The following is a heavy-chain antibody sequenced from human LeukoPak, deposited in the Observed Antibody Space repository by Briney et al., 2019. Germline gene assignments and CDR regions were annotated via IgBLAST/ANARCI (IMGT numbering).Heavy chain of an antibody. CDR1: GFSFSGYG. CDR2: IRYDGSNE. CDR3: ANHLACGSTSCPPFDS. V-gene: IGHV3-30*02. D-gene: IGHD2-2*01. J-gene: IGHJ4*02. Sequence: GGSLRLSCAASGFSFSGYGMHWVRQAPGKGLEWVAFIRYDGSNEYYADSVKGRFTISRDNSKNTLYLQMNSLRAEDTAVYYCANHLACGSTSCPPFDSWGQGTLVTVSS.